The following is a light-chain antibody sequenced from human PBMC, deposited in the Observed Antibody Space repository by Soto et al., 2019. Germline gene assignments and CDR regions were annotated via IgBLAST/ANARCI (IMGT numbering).Light chain of an antibody. V-gene: IGKV3-15*01. CDR2: HAS. CDR3: QQYNKWPLT. CDR1: QSVYST. Sequence: EIVMTQSPATLSVSPGERATLSCRASQSVYSTLAWYQQKPGQAPSLLIYHASTRATGIPARFSGSGSGTECTLTISSLQSEDFAVYYCQQYNKWPLTFGGGTQLEIK. J-gene: IGKJ4*01.